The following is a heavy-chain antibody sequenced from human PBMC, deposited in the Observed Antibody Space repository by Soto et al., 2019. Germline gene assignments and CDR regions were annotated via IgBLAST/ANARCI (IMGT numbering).Heavy chain of an antibody. CDR2: INAGNGNT. Sequence: QVQLVQSGAEVKKPGASVKVSCKASGYTFTSYAMHWVRQAPGQRLEWMGWINAGNGNTKYSQKFQGRVTITRDTSASTAYRELSSLRSEDTAVYYCAREQWLFGTVDYWGQGTLVTVSS. CDR1: GYTFTSYA. V-gene: IGHV1-3*01. CDR3: AREQWLFGTVDY. D-gene: IGHD6-19*01. J-gene: IGHJ4*02.